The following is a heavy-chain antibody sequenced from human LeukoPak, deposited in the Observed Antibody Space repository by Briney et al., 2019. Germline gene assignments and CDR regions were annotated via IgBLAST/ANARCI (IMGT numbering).Heavy chain of an antibody. CDR2: INHSGST. CDR1: GGSFSGYY. D-gene: IGHD2-2*01. Sequence: PSETLSLXCAVYGGSFSGYYWSWIRQPPGKGLEWIGEINHSGSTNYNPSLKSRVTISVDTSKNQFSLKLSSVTAADTAVYYCARRYCSSTSQNWFDPWGQGTLVTVSS. V-gene: IGHV4-34*01. CDR3: ARRYCSSTSQNWFDP. J-gene: IGHJ5*02.